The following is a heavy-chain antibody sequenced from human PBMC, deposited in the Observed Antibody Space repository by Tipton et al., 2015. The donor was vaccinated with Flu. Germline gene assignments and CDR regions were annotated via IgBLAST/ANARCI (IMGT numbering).Heavy chain of an antibody. D-gene: IGHD5-18*01. Sequence: SLRLSCAASGFTISSNYMNWVRQAPGKGLEWVSTLYSGGSTYYADSVKGRFTISRDNPKNTLYLHMNSLRAEDTAVYYCARGRFDTDPSYYYYALDIWGQGTTVTVSS. CDR3: ARGRFDTDPSYYYYALDI. CDR1: GFTISSNY. V-gene: IGHV3-53*01. J-gene: IGHJ6*02. CDR2: LYSGGST.